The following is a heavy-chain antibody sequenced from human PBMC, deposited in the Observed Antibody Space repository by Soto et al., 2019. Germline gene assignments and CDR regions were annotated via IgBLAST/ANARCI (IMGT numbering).Heavy chain of an antibody. J-gene: IGHJ4*02. D-gene: IGHD3-10*01. Sequence: QVQLQESGPGLVKPSQTLSLTCTVSGGSISSGGYYWSWIRQHPGKGLEWIGYIHYSGSTNYTPSLKSRPTISLDTSTHQFSLMLTSVTPADTSVYYCALRYGSSFDYWGQGTLVTVSS. V-gene: IGHV4-31*03. CDR3: ALRYGSSFDY. CDR1: GGSISSGGYY. CDR2: IHYSGST.